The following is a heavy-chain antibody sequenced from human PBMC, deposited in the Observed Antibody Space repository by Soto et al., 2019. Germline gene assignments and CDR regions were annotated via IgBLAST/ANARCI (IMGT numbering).Heavy chain of an antibody. CDR1: GCSISSYY. CDR2: IYYSGST. D-gene: IGHD6-19*01. CDR3: ASSVAGYNWFDH. V-gene: IGHV4-59*01. J-gene: IGHJ5*02. Sequence: XETLSLTCAVSGCSISSYYWSWIRQPPGKGLEWIGYIYYSGSTNYNPSLKSRVTISVDTSKNQFSLKLSSVTAADTAVYYCASSVAGYNWFDHWGQGTLVTVSS.